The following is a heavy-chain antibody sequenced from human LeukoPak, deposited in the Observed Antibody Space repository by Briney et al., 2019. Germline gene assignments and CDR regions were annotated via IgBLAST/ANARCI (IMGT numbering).Heavy chain of an antibody. CDR3: ATSMVRGVTDSDGIDY. CDR1: GGSISSGSYS. Sequence: SETLSLTCTVSGGSISSGSYSWSWIRQPAGKGLEWIGRIYTSGSTNYNPSLKSRVTISVDTSKNQFSLKLISVTAADTAVYYCATSMVRGVTDSDGIDYWGQGTLVTVSS. D-gene: IGHD3-10*01. J-gene: IGHJ4*02. V-gene: IGHV4-61*02. CDR2: IYTSGST.